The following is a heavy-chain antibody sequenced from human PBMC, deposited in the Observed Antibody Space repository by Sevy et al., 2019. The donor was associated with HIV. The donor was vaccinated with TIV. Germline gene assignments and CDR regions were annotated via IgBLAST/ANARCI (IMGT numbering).Heavy chain of an antibody. CDR2: IKQDMSEK. CDR3: ARDWECTGGVCYFMDV. D-gene: IGHD2-8*02. J-gene: IGHJ6*02. V-gene: IGHV3-7*01. CDR1: GFTFSSYW. Sequence: GGSLRLSCAASGFTFSSYWMTWVRQAPGKGLEWVANIKQDMSEKYYADSVKGRFTISRDNARNSLYLQMESLRAEDTAVYYCARDWECTGGVCYFMDVWGQGTTVTVSS.